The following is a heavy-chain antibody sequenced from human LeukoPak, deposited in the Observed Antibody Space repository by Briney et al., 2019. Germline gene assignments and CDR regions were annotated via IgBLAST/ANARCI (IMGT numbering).Heavy chain of an antibody. Sequence: GGSLRLSCAASGFTVSGYWMTWVRQAPGKGLEWVARLHADGVEQNYVDSVTGRFTMSRDNAKNSLDLQMNSLRVEDTAVYYCARGGYSFDYLGQGTLVAVSS. D-gene: IGHD5-18*01. CDR1: GFTVSGYW. CDR2: LHADGVEQ. J-gene: IGHJ4*02. CDR3: ARGGYSFDY. V-gene: IGHV3-7*01.